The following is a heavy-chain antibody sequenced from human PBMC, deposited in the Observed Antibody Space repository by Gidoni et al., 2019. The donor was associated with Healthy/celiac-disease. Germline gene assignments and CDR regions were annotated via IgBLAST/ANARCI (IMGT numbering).Heavy chain of an antibody. J-gene: IGHJ3*02. CDR2: ISAYNGKT. CDR1: GYTFTSYG. CDR3: ARASVVTANAFDI. D-gene: IGHD2-21*02. Sequence: QVQLVQSGAEVKKPGASVKVSCKASGYTFTSYGISWVRQDPGQGLEWMGWISAYNGKTHYARKLQGRVTMTTDPSTSTAYLELRSLRSDDTAVYYCARASVVTANAFDIWVQGTIVTVSA. V-gene: IGHV1-18*01.